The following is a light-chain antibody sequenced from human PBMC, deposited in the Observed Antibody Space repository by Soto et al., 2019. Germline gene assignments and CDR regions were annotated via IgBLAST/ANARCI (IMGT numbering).Light chain of an antibody. V-gene: IGKV3D-20*02. CDR1: QSISRY. Sequence: IVWTQSPGTLSLSPGERTTLSCRASQSISRYLAWYQQKPGQGPRLLIYGASSRATGTPDRFSGSGSGTDFTLTINRLEPEDFALYYCQQRSNWPPITVGQVTRLDIK. CDR2: GAS. CDR3: QQRSNWPPIT. J-gene: IGKJ5*01.